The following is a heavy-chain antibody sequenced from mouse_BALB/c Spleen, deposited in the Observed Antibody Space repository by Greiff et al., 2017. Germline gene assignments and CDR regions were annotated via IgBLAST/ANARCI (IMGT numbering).Heavy chain of an antibody. CDR1: GFTLSSYG. Sequence: DVKLVESGGDLVKPGGSLKLSCAASGFTLSSYGMSWVRQTPDKRLEWVATISSGGSYTYYPDSVKGRFTISRDNAKNTLYLQMSSLKSEDTAMYYCARGGELVYAMDYWGQGTTVTVAS. CDR2: ISSGGSYT. V-gene: IGHV5-6*02. CDR3: ARGGELVYAMDY. J-gene: IGHJ4*01. D-gene: IGHD4-1*01.